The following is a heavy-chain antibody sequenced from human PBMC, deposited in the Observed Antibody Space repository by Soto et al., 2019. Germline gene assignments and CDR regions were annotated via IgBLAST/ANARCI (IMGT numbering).Heavy chain of an antibody. D-gene: IGHD3-3*01. CDR3: ARVPGNFWSGYYKGFDY. CDR1: GDSVSSNSAA. Sequence: SQTLSLPCAISGDSVSSNSAAWNWIRQSPSRGLEWLGRTYYRSKWYNDYAVSVKSRITINPDTSKNQFSLQLNSVTPEDTAVYYCARVPGNFWSGYYKGFDYWGQGTLVTGS. V-gene: IGHV6-1*01. J-gene: IGHJ4*02. CDR2: TYYRSKWYN.